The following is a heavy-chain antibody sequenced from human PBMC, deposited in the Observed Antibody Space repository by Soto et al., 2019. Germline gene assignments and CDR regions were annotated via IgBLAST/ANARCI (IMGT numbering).Heavy chain of an antibody. V-gene: IGHV1-18*01. Sequence: ASVKVSCKASGYTFTSYGISWVRQAPGQGLEWMGWIGAYNGNTNYAQKLQGRVTMTTDTSTSTAYMELRSLRSDDTAVYYCARDSYYDSKAPVDYWGQGTLVTVSS. CDR2: IGAYNGNT. J-gene: IGHJ4*02. CDR1: GYTFTSYG. CDR3: ARDSYYDSKAPVDY. D-gene: IGHD3-22*01.